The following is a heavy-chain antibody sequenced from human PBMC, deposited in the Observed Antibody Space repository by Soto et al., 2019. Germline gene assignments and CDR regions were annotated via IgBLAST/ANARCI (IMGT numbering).Heavy chain of an antibody. J-gene: IGHJ4*02. D-gene: IGHD3-22*01. CDR3: ARVSLETSGYAEY. CDR1: GYIFSTYT. V-gene: IGHV1-3*01. Sequence: ASVKVSCKASGYIFSTYTRHWVRQAPGQRLEWMGWINAANGNTKYSQNFQGRVTISRDTSASTAYLELSSLRSEDTAVYYCARVSLETSGYAEYLGQGTWVAVSS. CDR2: INAANGNT.